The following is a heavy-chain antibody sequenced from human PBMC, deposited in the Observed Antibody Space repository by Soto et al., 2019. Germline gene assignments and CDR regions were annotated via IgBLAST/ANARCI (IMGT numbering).Heavy chain of an antibody. J-gene: IGHJ4*01. CDR3: ARRDCSGGSCYSHLDF. V-gene: IGHV4-39*01. CDR1: GGSISSSSYY. D-gene: IGHD2-15*01. Sequence: QLLESGPGLVKPSETLSLTCTVSGGSISSSSYYWGWIRQPPGKGLEWIGSIYYSGSTYYNPSLKRRVTISVDTSKNQLSLKLSSVTAADTAVYYCARRDCSGGSCYSHLDFWGHGTLVTVSS. CDR2: IYYSGST.